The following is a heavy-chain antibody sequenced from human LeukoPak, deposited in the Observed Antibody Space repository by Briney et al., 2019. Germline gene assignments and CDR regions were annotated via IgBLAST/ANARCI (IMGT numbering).Heavy chain of an antibody. J-gene: IGHJ3*02. V-gene: IGHV4-31*11. CDR1: GGSFSGYY. CDR3: ARDLASDSSGYHDAFDI. CDR2: IYYSGST. D-gene: IGHD3-22*01. Sequence: SETLSLTCAVYGGSFSGYYWSWIRQHPGKGLEWIGYIYYSGSTYYNPSLKSRVTISVDTSKNQFSLKLSSVTAADTAVYYCARDLASDSSGYHDAFDIWGQGTMVTVSS.